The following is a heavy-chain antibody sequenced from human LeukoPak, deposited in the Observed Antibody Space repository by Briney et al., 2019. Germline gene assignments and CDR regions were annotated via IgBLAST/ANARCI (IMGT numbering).Heavy chain of an antibody. Sequence: GGSLRLSCAASGFTLSSYGMHWVRQAPGKGLEWVAVIWYDGSNKYYADSVKGRFTISRDNSKNTLYLQMNSLRAEGTAVYYCARDRAVAGPSHDAFDIWGQGTMVTVSS. D-gene: IGHD6-19*01. CDR2: IWYDGSNK. CDR1: GFTLSSYG. V-gene: IGHV3-33*01. CDR3: ARDRAVAGPSHDAFDI. J-gene: IGHJ3*02.